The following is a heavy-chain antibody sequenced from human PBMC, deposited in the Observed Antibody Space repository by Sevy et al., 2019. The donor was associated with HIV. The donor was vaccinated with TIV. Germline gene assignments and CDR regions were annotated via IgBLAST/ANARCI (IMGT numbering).Heavy chain of an antibody. CDR1: GFTFSSYW. CDR3: ARESLAVAGWARRVFDI. CDR2: IKQDGSEK. V-gene: IGHV3-7*03. J-gene: IGHJ3*02. Sequence: GGSLRLSCAASGFTFSSYWMSWVRQAPGKGLEWVANIKQDGSEKYYVDSVKGRFTISRDKAKNSLYLQMNSLRAEDTAVYYCARESLAVAGWARRVFDIWGQGTMVTVSS. D-gene: IGHD6-19*01.